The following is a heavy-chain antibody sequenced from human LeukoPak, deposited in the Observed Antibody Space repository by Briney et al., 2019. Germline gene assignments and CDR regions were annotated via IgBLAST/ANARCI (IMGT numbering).Heavy chain of an antibody. J-gene: IGHJ4*02. Sequence: GRSLRLSCAASGFTFSSYAMHWVRQAPGKGLEWVAVISYDGSNKYYADSVKGRFTISRDNSKNTLYLQMNSLRAEDTAVYYCARDHIVGGAYYFDYWGQGTLVTVSS. CDR3: ARDHIVGGAYYFDY. D-gene: IGHD1-26*01. V-gene: IGHV3-30*04. CDR1: GFTFSSYA. CDR2: ISYDGSNK.